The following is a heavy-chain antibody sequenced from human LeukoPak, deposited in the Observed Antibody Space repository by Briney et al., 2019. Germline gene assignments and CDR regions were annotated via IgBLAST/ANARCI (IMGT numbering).Heavy chain of an antibody. CDR1: GYTFTGYY. D-gene: IGHD6-6*01. Sequence: ASVKVSCKASGYTFTGYYMHWVRQAPEQGLEWMGWVNPNSGGTNYAQKFQGRVTMTRDASISTAYMELSRLRSDDTAVYYCASDPQLVGGWFDPWGQGTLVTVSS. CDR3: ASDPQLVGGWFDP. CDR2: VNPNSGGT. V-gene: IGHV1-2*02. J-gene: IGHJ5*02.